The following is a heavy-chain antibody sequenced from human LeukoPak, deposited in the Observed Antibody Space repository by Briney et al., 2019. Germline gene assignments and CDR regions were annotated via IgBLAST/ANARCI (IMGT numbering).Heavy chain of an antibody. CDR2: INSDGSST. CDR3: ARSVIYDPFYYYGMDV. CDR1: GFTFSSYW. V-gene: IGHV3-74*01. D-gene: IGHD3-22*01. J-gene: IGHJ6*02. Sequence: GGSLRLSCAASGFTFSSYWMHWVRQAPGKGLVWVSRINSDGSSTSYADSVKGRFTISRDNAKNTLYLQMNSLRAEDTAVYYCARSVIYDPFYYYGMDVWGQGTTVTVSS.